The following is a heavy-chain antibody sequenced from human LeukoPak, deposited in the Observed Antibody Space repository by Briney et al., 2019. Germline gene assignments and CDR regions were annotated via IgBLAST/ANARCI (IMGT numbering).Heavy chain of an antibody. CDR1: GDSTSSDRYY. Sequence: PSETLSLTCTVSGDSTSSDRYYGGWVRQPPGKGLEWIGNIYYSGSTYYNPSLKSRVTMSVVTSKNQFFLKLNSVTAADTAVYYCARGRPYSGGYHLDYWGQGTLVTVSA. CDR2: IYYSGST. CDR3: ARGRPYSGGYHLDY. V-gene: IGHV4-39*01. J-gene: IGHJ4*02. D-gene: IGHD1-26*01.